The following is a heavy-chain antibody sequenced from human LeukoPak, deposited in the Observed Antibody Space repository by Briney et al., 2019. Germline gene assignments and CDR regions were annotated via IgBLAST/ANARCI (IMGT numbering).Heavy chain of an antibody. CDR3: ARVPKGRYCSSTSCCTQGIGGYYYGMDV. Sequence: PSETLSLTCTVSGGSISSYYWSWIRQPPGKGLEWIGYIYYSGSTNYNPSLKSRVTISVDTSKNQFSLKLSSVTAADTAVYYCARVPKGRYCSSTSCCTQGIGGYYYGMDVWGQGTTVTVSS. J-gene: IGHJ6*02. CDR2: IYYSGST. D-gene: IGHD2-2*02. CDR1: GGSISSYY. V-gene: IGHV4-59*01.